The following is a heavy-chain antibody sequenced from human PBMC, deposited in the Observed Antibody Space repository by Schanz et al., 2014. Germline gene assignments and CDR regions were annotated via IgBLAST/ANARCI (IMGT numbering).Heavy chain of an antibody. J-gene: IGHJ6*03. D-gene: IGHD6-19*01. CDR3: ARLGTGMAVAGSVIDSYYYYMDV. V-gene: IGHV1-46*01. Sequence: QVQLVQSGAEVKKPGASVKVSCKASGYTFTSDSMHWVRQAPGQGLEWMGMINPSGGSTTYAQKFQGRVTMTRDTSTSTVYMELSSLRSEDTAVYYCARLGTGMAVAGSVIDSYYYYMDVWGEGTTVIVSS. CDR1: GYTFTSDS. CDR2: INPSGGST.